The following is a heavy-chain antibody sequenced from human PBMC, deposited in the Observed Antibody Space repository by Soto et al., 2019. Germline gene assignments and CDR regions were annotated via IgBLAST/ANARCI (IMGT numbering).Heavy chain of an antibody. CDR3: TTVFLWSYYFDN. CDR1: GFIFNNAW. Sequence: SGGSLRLSCATSGFIFNNAWMTWVRQAPGKGLEWVGRIKKESDGGTRDYAAPVKGRFTISRDDSRNTLYLQMNSLRTEDTGVYYCTTVFLWSYYFDNWCQGTLVTVSS. D-gene: IGHD2-21*01. V-gene: IGHV3-15*05. J-gene: IGHJ4*02. CDR2: IKKESDGGTR.